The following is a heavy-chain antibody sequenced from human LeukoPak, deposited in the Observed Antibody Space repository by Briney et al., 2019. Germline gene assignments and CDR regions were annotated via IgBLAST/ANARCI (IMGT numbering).Heavy chain of an antibody. CDR3: ASGPRAVRPGYEYFQH. CDR1: GFTFSSYW. J-gene: IGHJ1*01. D-gene: IGHD6-6*01. CDR2: IKEDGSEI. V-gene: IGHV3-7*01. Sequence: GGSLRLSCAASGFTFSSYWMSWVRQAPGKGLGWVANIKEDGSEIYYVDSVKGRFTISRDNAKNSLYLQMNSLRAEDTAVYYCASGPRAVRPGYEYFQHWGQGTLVTVSS.